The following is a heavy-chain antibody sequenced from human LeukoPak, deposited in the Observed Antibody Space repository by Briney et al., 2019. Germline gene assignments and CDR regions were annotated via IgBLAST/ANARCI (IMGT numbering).Heavy chain of an antibody. D-gene: IGHD3-9*01. J-gene: IGHJ4*02. V-gene: IGHV1-46*01. CDR1: GYTFTSYY. CDR2: INPSGGST. CDR3: ARVYYDILTGYWWFDY. Sequence: ASVKVSCKASGYTFTSYYMHWVRQAPAQGLEWMGIINPSGGSTSYAQKFQGRVTMTRDMSTSTVYMELSSLRSEDTAVYYCARVYYDILTGYWWFDYWGQGTLVTVSS.